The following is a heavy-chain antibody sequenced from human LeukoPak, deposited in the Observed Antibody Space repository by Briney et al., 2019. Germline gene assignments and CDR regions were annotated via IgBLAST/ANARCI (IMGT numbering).Heavy chain of an antibody. V-gene: IGHV1-69*05. Sequence: ASVKVSCKASGGTFSSYAISWVRQAPGQGLEWMGRIIPIFGTVNYAQKFQGRVTITTDESTSTAYMELSSLRSEDTAVYYCARETTEYSSGWYKVEGYFDYWGQGTLVTVSS. CDR2: IIPIFGTV. CDR3: ARETTEYSSGWYKVEGYFDY. D-gene: IGHD6-19*01. CDR1: GGTFSSYA. J-gene: IGHJ4*02.